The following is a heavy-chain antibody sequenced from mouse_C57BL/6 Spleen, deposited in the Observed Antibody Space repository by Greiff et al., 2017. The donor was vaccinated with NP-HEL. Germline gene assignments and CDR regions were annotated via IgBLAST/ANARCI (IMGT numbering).Heavy chain of an antibody. CDR2: IYPRDGST. Sequence: QVQLQQSDAELVKPGASVKISCKVSGYTFTDHTIHWMKQRPEQGLEWIGYIYPRDGSTKYNEKFKGKATLTADKSSSTAYMQLSSLTSEDSAVYYCARGRYYYGSSYWYFDVWGTGTTVTVSS. CDR1: GYTFTDHT. D-gene: IGHD1-1*01. CDR3: ARGRYYYGSSYWYFDV. V-gene: IGHV1-78*01. J-gene: IGHJ1*03.